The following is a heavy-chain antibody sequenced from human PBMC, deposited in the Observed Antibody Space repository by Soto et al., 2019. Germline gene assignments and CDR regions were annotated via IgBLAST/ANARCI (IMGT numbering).Heavy chain of an antibody. D-gene: IGHD5-18*01. CDR1: GGSFSGYY. V-gene: IGHV4-34*01. J-gene: IGHJ4*02. CDR2: INHSGST. Sequence: SETLSLTCAVYGGSFSGYYWSWIRQPPGKGLEWIGEINHSGSTNYSPSLKSRVTISVDTSKNQFSLKLSSVTAADTAVYYCARVPLYSYGPYYFDYWGQGTLVTVSS. CDR3: ARVPLYSYGPYYFDY.